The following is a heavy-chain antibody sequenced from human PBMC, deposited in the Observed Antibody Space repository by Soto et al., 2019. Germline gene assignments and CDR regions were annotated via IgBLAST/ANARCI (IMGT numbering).Heavy chain of an antibody. D-gene: IGHD3-16*01. J-gene: IGHJ6*02. CDR2: ISGNGGST. V-gene: IGHV3-23*01. CDR1: GFTFSSYA. Sequence: GGSLTLSCAASGFTFSSYAMSWVRQAPGRGLEWVSIISGNGGSTYYAASVKGRFTISRANTKNTLYLQMDSLTAEDTAVYYCAKAFRSPHSGMDVWGQGTTVTVSS. CDR3: AKAFRSPHSGMDV.